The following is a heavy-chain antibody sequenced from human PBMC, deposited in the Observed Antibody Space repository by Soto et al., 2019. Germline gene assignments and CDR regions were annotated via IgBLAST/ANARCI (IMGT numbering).Heavy chain of an antibody. CDR3: ARRTGLTSYYYYGMDV. J-gene: IGHJ6*02. CDR2: IYYSGST. CDR1: GGSISSGDYY. Sequence: SETLSLTCTVSGGSISSGDYYWSWIRQPPGKGLEWVGYIYYSGSTYYNPSLKSRVTISVDTSKNQFSLKLSSVTAADTAVYYCARRTGLTSYYYYGMDVWGQGTTVTVSS. D-gene: IGHD2-2*01. V-gene: IGHV4-30-4*01.